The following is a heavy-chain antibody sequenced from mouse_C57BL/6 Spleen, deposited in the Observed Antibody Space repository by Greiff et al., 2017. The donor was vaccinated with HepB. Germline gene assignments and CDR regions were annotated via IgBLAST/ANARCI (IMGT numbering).Heavy chain of an antibody. V-gene: IGHV1-78*01. Sequence: VKLMESDAEMVKPGASVKISCKVSGYTFTDHTIHWMKQRPEQGLEWIGYIYPRDGSTKYNEKFKGKATLTADKSSSTAYMQLNSLTSEDSAVYFCARCPSYSKNAMDYWGQGTSVTVSS. CDR3: ARCPSYSKNAMDY. CDR2: IYPRDGST. J-gene: IGHJ4*01. D-gene: IGHD2-5*01. CDR1: GYTFTDHT.